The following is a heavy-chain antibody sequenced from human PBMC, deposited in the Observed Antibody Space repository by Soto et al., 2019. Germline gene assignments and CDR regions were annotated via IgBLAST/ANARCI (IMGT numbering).Heavy chain of an antibody. D-gene: IGHD6-19*01. J-gene: IGHJ6*02. V-gene: IGHV3-30*18. CDR3: VKDGSSGWPYFDDMDV. Sequence: QVQLVESGGGVVQPGRSLRLSCAASGFTFSSYGMHWVRQAPGKGLEWVAVILYDGSKKYYADSVKGRFTISRDNSKNTLYLQMSSLRAEDTPLYYCVKDGSSGWPYFDDMDVWGQGTTVTVSS. CDR2: ILYDGSKK. CDR1: GFTFSSYG.